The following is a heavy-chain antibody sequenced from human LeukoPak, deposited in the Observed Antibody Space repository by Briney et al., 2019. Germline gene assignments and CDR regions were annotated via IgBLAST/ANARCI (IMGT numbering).Heavy chain of an antibody. D-gene: IGHD2-21*01. CDR1: GFTFSSYS. Sequence: GGCLRLSCAASGFTFSSYSMNWVRQAPGKGLEWVSYISSSSTIYYADSVKGRFTISRDNAKNSLYLQMNSLRAEDTAVYYCAREVRDYYYGMDVWGQGTTVTVSS. V-gene: IGHV3-48*04. J-gene: IGHJ6*02. CDR3: AREVRDYYYGMDV. CDR2: ISSSSTI.